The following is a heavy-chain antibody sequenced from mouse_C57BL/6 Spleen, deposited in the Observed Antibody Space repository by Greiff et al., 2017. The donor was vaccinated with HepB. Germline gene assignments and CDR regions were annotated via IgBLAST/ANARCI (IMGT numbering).Heavy chain of an antibody. J-gene: IGHJ3*01. CDR1: GYTFTSYW. CDR2: INPSNGGT. D-gene: IGHD2-4*01. V-gene: IGHV1-53*01. CDR3: ARGGVSDDYPAWFAY. Sequence: QVQLQQPGTELVKPGASVKLSCKASGYTFTSYWMHWVKQRPGQGLEWIGNINPSNGGTNYNEKFKSKATLTVDKSSSTAYMQLSSLTSEDSAVYYCARGGVSDDYPAWFAYWGQGTLVTVSA.